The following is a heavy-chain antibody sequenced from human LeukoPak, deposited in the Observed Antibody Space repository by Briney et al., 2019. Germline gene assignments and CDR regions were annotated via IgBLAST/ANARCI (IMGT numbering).Heavy chain of an antibody. Sequence: SETLSLTCTVSGGSISSYYWSWIRQPPGKGLEWIGYIYYSGSTNYNPSLKSRVTISVDTSKNQFSLKLSSVTAADTAVYYCASYASGMQYWGRGTLVTVSS. CDR2: IYYSGST. D-gene: IGHD3-10*01. J-gene: IGHJ4*02. CDR3: ASYASGMQY. CDR1: GGSISSYY. V-gene: IGHV4-59*01.